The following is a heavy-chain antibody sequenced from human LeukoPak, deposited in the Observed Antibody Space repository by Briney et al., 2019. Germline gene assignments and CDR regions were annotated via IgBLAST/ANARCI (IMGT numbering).Heavy chain of an antibody. V-gene: IGHV1-2*06. CDR2: INPNSGGT. CDR1: GYTFTGYY. CDR3: ARVSGETRWYFDL. Sequence: GASVKVSCKASGYTFTGYYMHWVRQAPGQGLEWMGRINPNSGGTNYAQKFQGRVTMTRDTSISTAYMELRRLRSDDTAVYYCARVSGETRWYFDLWGRGTLVTVSS. D-gene: IGHD1-14*01. J-gene: IGHJ2*01.